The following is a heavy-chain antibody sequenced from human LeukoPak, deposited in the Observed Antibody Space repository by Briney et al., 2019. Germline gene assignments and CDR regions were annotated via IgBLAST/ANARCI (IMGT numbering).Heavy chain of an antibody. CDR3: ARHYSPSKLALNWFDP. V-gene: IGHV4-30-2*03. J-gene: IGHJ5*02. CDR2: IYHSGST. D-gene: IGHD2-15*01. CDR1: GGSISSGGYS. Sequence: PSETLSLTCAVSGGSISSGGYSWSWIRQPPGKGLEWIGYIYHSGSTYYNPSLKSRVTISVDTSKNQFSLKLSSVTAADTAVYYCARHYSPSKLALNWFDPWGQGTLVTVSS.